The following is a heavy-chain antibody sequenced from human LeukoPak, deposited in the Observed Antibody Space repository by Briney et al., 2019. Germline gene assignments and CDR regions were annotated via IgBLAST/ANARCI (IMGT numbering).Heavy chain of an antibody. J-gene: IGHJ4*02. V-gene: IGHV1-69*13. CDR3: ASGYGDYVELSSYFDY. D-gene: IGHD4-17*01. Sequence: GASVKVSCKASGGTFSSYAISWVRQAPGQGLEWMGRIIPIFGTANYAQKFQGRVTITPDESTSTAYMELSSLRSEDTAVYYCASGYGDYVELSSYFDYWGQGTLVTVSS. CDR2: IIPIFGTA. CDR1: GGTFSSYA.